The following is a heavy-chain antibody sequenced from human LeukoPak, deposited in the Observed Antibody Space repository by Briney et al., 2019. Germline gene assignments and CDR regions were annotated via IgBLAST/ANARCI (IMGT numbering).Heavy chain of an antibody. CDR1: GGSISSSSYY. CDR3: GRQLEYDFWRPTYFDY. V-gene: IGHV4-39*01. CDR2: IYYSGST. Sequence: PSETLSLTCTVSGGSISSSSYYWGWIRQPPGKGLEWIGSIYYSGSTYYNPSLKSRVTISVDTSKNQFSLKLSSVTAADTAVYYCGRQLEYDFWRPTYFDYWGQGTLVTVSS. D-gene: IGHD3-3*01. J-gene: IGHJ4*02.